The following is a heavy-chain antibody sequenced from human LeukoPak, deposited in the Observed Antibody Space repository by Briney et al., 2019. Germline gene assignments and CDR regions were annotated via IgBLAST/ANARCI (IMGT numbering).Heavy chain of an antibody. D-gene: IGHD3-22*01. CDR2: ISSSGSTI. J-gene: IGHJ4*02. CDR1: GFTFSDYY. CDR3: ARVDYYDSSGYYYWRAATRLFDY. V-gene: IGHV3-11*01. Sequence: GGSLRLSCAASGFTFSDYYMSWIRQAPGKGLEWVSYISSSGSTIYYADSVKGRFTISRDNAKNSLYLQMNSLRAEDTAVYYCARVDYYDSSGYYYWRAATRLFDYWGQGTLVTASS.